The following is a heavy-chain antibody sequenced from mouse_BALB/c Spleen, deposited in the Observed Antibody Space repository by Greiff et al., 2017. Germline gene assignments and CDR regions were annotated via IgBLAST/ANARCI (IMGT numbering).Heavy chain of an antibody. J-gene: IGHJ2*01. CDR2: ISSGGSYT. V-gene: IGHV5-6-4*01. CDR1: GFTFSSYT. CDR3: TRDDGNYD. Sequence: EVHLVESGGGLVKPGGSLKLSCAASGFTFSSYTMSWVRQTPEKRLEWVATISSGGSYTYYPDSVKGRFTISRDNAKNTLYLQMSSLKSEDTAMYYCTRDDGNYDWGQGTTLTVSS. D-gene: IGHD2-1*01.